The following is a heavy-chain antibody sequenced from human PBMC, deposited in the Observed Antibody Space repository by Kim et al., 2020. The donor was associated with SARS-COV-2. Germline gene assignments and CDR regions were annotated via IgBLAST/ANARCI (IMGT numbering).Heavy chain of an antibody. Sequence: ASVKVSCKASGYTFTSYAMHWVRQAPGQRLEWMGWINAGNGNTKYSQKFQGRVTITRDTSASTAYMELSSLRSEDTAVYYCALGRGGYCSSTSCYGDAFDIWGQGTMVTVSS. CDR2: INAGNGNT. CDR1: GYTFTSYA. D-gene: IGHD2-2*01. V-gene: IGHV1-3*01. CDR3: ALGRGGYCSSTSCYGDAFDI. J-gene: IGHJ3*02.